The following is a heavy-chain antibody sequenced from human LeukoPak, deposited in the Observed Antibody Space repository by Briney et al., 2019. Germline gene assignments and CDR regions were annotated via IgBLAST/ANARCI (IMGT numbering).Heavy chain of an antibody. CDR2: IYSGGST. CDR1: GFTVSSNY. D-gene: IGHD6-13*01. CDR3: ARLSPAATLDY. J-gene: IGHJ4*02. Sequence: PGGSLRLSCAASGFTVSSNYMSWVRQAPGKGLEWVSVIYSGGSTYYADSVKGRFTTSRDNSKNTLYLQMNSLRAEDTAVYYCARLSPAATLDYWGQGTLVTVSS. V-gene: IGHV3-53*01.